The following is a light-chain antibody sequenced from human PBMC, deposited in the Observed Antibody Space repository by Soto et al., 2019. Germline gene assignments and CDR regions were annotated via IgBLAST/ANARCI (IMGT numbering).Light chain of an antibody. J-gene: IGKJ2*01. V-gene: IGKV1-5*01. CDR1: PSISKW. Sequence: DILMTQSPSILSASVGDTVTITCRASPSISKWVAWYQQRAGKAPTALIFDAANSEKGVPSRFSGRGSGTEFTLIFSGLHPDYFATYFCHQYDSYPYTFGQGTK. CDR3: HQYDSYPYT. CDR2: DAA.